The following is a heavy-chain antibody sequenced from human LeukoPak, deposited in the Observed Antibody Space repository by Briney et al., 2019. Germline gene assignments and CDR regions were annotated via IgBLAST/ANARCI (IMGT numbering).Heavy chain of an antibody. Sequence: GRSLRLSCAASGFTFSSYAMHWVRQAPGKGLEWVAVISYDGSNKYYADSVKGRFTISRDNSKNTLYLQMNSLRTEDTAVYYCARSHPTGEWELRSGSFDYWGQGTLVTVSS. D-gene: IGHD1-26*01. CDR1: GFTFSSYA. J-gene: IGHJ4*02. V-gene: IGHV3-30-3*01. CDR2: ISYDGSNK. CDR3: ARSHPTGEWELRSGSFDY.